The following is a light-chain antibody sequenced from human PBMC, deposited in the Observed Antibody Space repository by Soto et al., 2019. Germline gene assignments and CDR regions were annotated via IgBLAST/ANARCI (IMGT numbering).Light chain of an antibody. CDR2: GGS. J-gene: IGKJ1*01. CDR1: QSVSSNH. CDR3: QQYSSSRT. Sequence: DIVLTQSPGTLSLSPGERATLSCRASQSVSSNHLAWYQQKPGQAPRLLIYGGSSRATGIPVRFSGSGSETDFALTITRLEPEDFAVYYCQQYSSSRTFGQGTKVDIK. V-gene: IGKV3-20*01.